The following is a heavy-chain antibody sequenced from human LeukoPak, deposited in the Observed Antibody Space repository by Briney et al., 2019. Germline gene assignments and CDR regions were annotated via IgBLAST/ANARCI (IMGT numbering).Heavy chain of an antibody. Sequence: SETLSLTCTVSGGSISSGYYYWSWIRQPAGKGLEWIGRMYTSGSTEYNPSLNSRVTISVDTSKNQFSLKLSSVTAADTAVYYCARDYDILTGSPFDYWGQGTLVTVSS. J-gene: IGHJ4*02. D-gene: IGHD3-9*01. CDR2: MYTSGST. V-gene: IGHV4-61*02. CDR1: GGSISSGYYY. CDR3: ARDYDILTGSPFDY.